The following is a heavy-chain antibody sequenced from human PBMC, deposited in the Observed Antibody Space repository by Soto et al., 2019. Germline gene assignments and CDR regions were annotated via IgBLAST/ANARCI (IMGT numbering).Heavy chain of an antibody. CDR3: AVDTAMGDY. Sequence: QVQLQQWGAGLLKPSETLSLTCAVYGGSFSGYYWSWIRQPPGKGLEWIGEINHSGSTNYIPSLKGRVTISVDTSKNPFSLKLSSVTAADAAVYYCAVDTAMGDYWGQGTLVTVSS. J-gene: IGHJ4*02. CDR1: GGSFSGYY. D-gene: IGHD5-18*01. V-gene: IGHV4-34*01. CDR2: INHSGST.